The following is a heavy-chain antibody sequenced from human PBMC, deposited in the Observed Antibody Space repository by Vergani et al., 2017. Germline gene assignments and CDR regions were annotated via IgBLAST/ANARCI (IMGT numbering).Heavy chain of an antibody. Sequence: EVHLEESGGGLVKPGGSLRLSCAASGFTFSDFSMSWVRQAPGKGLEWVARTRNKARGYSTDYAASVRGRFIVSRDASGKSVSLQMTRLRIDDTAVYFCARTLKFLDMDVWGKGTTVTVSS. CDR1: GFTFSDFS. CDR3: ARTLKFLDMDV. CDR2: TRNKARGYST. J-gene: IGHJ6*04. V-gene: IGHV3-72*01. D-gene: IGHD3-3*01.